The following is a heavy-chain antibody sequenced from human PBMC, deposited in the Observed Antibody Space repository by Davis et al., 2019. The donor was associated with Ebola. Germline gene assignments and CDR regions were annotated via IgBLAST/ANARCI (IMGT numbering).Heavy chain of an antibody. CDR2: INAGKGNT. CDR1: GYTFTSYA. D-gene: IGHD3-16*01. J-gene: IGHJ4*02. V-gene: IGHV1-3*01. CDR3: AREATFSLDY. Sequence: ASVKVSCKASGYTFTSYAMHWVRQAPGQRLEWMGWINAGKGNTKYSQKFQDRVTITRDTSASTAYMELSSLRSEDTAVYYSAREATFSLDYWGQGTLVSVSS.